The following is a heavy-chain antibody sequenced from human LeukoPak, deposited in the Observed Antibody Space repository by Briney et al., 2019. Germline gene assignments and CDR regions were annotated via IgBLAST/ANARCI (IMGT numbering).Heavy chain of an antibody. D-gene: IGHD2-15*01. CDR1: GFTFSSYG. V-gene: IGHV3-23*01. J-gene: IGHJ5*02. Sequence: GGSLRLSCAASGFTFSSYGMHWVRQAPGKGLEWVSAISGSGGSTYYADSVKGRFTISRDNSKNTLYLQMNSLRAEDTAVYYCAKELVALLSNWFDPWGQGTLVTVSS. CDR2: ISGSGGST. CDR3: AKELVALLSNWFDP.